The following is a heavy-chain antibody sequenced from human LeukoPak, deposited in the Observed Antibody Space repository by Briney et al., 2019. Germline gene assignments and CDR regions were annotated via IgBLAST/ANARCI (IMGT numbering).Heavy chain of an antibody. D-gene: IGHD2-15*01. Sequence: SETLSLTCAVYGGSFSNYYWSWIRQPPGMGLEWIGEISHSGGTNYNPSLKSRVTISIDTSKNQFSLKLTSVTAADTAVYYCARVLVAVGVDYWSQGGLVTVSS. CDR2: ISHSGGT. J-gene: IGHJ4*02. V-gene: IGHV4-34*01. CDR1: GGSFSNYY. CDR3: ARVLVAVGVDY.